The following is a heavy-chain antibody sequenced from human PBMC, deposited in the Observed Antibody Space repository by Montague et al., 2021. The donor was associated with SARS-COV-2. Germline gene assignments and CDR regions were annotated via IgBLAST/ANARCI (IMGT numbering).Heavy chain of an antibody. V-gene: IGHV4-34*01. CDR3: ARGARQGYGFRLGSFDS. CDR2: INNSGST. D-gene: IGHD3-10*01. J-gene: IGHJ4*02. CDR1: GGSFSGYY. Sequence: SETLSLTCAVYGGSFSGYYWNWIRQPPGKGLEWIGEINNSGSTNYNPSLKSRVTMSVDTSKNQFSLKLSSVTAADTAVYYCARGARQGYGFRLGSFDSWGQGTLVTVSS.